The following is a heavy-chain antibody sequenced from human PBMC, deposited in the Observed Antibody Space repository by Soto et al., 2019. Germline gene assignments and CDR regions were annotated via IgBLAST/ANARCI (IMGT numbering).Heavy chain of an antibody. J-gene: IGHJ4*02. V-gene: IGHV1-46*03. CDR3: ARAGGKLPAAMEGFDY. D-gene: IGHD2-2*01. CDR1: GYTFTSYY. CDR2: INPSGGST. Sequence: ASVKVSCKASGYTFTSYYMHWVRQAPGQGLEWMGIINPSGGSTSYAQKFQGRVTMTRDTSTSTVCMELSSLRSEDTAVYYCARAGGKLPAAMEGFDYWGQGTLVTVSS.